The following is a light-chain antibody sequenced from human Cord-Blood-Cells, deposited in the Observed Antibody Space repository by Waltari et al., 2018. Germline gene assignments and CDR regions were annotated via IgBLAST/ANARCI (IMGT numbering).Light chain of an antibody. CDR1: SSDVGSYNL. CDR3: CSYAGSSTLV. V-gene: IGLV2-23*01. Sequence: QSALTQPASVSGSPGQSITISCTGTSSDVGSYNLVSWYQQHPGKAPKLMIYEGSKRPARVSNRFAGSKSGNTASLTSAALQAEDEADYYCCSYAGSSTLVFGGGTKLTVL. J-gene: IGLJ2*01. CDR2: EGS.